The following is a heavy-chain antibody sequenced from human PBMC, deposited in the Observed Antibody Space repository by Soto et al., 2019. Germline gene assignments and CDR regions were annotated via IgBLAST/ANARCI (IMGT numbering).Heavy chain of an antibody. V-gene: IGHV3-30*18. D-gene: IGHD3-22*01. CDR3: ANSNYYDSSGYFGPPRPYYYYGMDV. Sequence: WGSLRLSCAASGFTFISYGMHLVRQSPFKGLEWVAVISYDGSNKYYADSVKGRFTISRDNSKNTLYLQMNSLRAEDTAVYYCANSNYYDSSGYFGPPRPYYYYGMDVWGQGTTVTVSS. J-gene: IGHJ6*02. CDR1: GFTFISYG. CDR2: ISYDGSNK.